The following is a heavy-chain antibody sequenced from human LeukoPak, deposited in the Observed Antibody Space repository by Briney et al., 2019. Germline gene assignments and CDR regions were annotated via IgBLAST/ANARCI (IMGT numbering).Heavy chain of an antibody. V-gene: IGHV4-39*01. D-gene: IGHD3/OR15-3a*01. Sequence: PSETLSLTCNVSGDSISTRSPYWVWIRQSPGVGLEWIASIYYSGATYYNPSLKGRVTISVDTSKNQFSLKLTSVTATDTAVYYCATLDFWTAYSTFDYWGQGILVTVSS. CDR3: ATLDFWTAYSTFDY. CDR1: GDSISTRSPY. J-gene: IGHJ4*02. CDR2: IYYSGAT.